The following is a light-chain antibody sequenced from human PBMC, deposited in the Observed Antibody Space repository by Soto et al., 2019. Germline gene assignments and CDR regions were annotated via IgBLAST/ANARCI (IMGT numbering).Light chain of an antibody. J-gene: IGKJ1*01. Sequence: EIVFTQSPGTLSFSPGERATLSCRASQSVSSSYLAWYQQKPGQAPRLLIYGASSRATGIPDRFSGSGSGTDLTLTISRLEPEDFAVYYCQQYGSSPWTFGQGTKVDIK. CDR2: GAS. CDR1: QSVSSSY. V-gene: IGKV3-20*01. CDR3: QQYGSSPWT.